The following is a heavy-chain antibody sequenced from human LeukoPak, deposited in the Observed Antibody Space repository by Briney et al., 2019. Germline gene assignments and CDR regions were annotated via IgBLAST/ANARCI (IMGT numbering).Heavy chain of an antibody. CDR3: TTDLGSIAAAGSLFDY. J-gene: IGHJ4*02. Sequence: GSLRLSCAASGFTFSNAWMSWVRQAPGKGLEWVGRIKSKTDGGTTDYAAPVKGRFTISRDDSKNTLYLQMSSLKTEDTAVYYCTTDLGSIAAAGSLFDYWGQGTLVTVSS. CDR2: IKSKTDGGTT. V-gene: IGHV3-15*01. D-gene: IGHD6-13*01. CDR1: GFTFSNAW.